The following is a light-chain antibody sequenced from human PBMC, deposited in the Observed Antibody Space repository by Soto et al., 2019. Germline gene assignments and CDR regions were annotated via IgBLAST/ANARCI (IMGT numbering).Light chain of an antibody. CDR2: EVS. CDR3: SSYTSSSLYV. J-gene: IGLJ1*01. Sequence: QSALTQPPSASGSPGQSVTISCTGTSRDVGGYIYVSWYQQHPGKAPKLMIYEVSNRPSGVSNRFSGSKSGNTASLTISGLQAEDEADYYCSSYTSSSLYVFGTGTKLTVL. CDR1: SRDVGGYIY. V-gene: IGLV2-14*01.